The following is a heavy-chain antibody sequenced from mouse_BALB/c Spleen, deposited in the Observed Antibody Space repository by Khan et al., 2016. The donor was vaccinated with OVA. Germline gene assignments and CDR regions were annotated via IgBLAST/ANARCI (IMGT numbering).Heavy chain of an antibody. CDR3: ANYRFDYFDY. V-gene: IGHV1-87*01. J-gene: IGHJ2*01. Sequence: VRLQQSGAELARPGASVKLSCKSSGYTFTSYWMQWVKQRPGQGLEWIGTIYPGDGDTRYTQKFKGKATLTADKSSSTAFMQLSNLASEDSAVYYCANYRFDYFDYGGQGPTLTVSS. CDR2: IYPGDGDT. CDR1: GYTFTSYW. D-gene: IGHD2-14*01.